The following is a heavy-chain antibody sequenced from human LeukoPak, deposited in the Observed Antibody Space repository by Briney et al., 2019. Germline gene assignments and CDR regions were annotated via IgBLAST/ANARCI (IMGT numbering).Heavy chain of an antibody. CDR3: ARAEYYDILTGYPTDYGMDV. Sequence: SGPALVKPTQTLTLTCTFSGFSLSTSGMCVSWIRQPPGKALEWLARIDWDDDKYYSTSLKTRLTISKDTSKNQVVLTMTNMDPVDTATYYCARAEYYDILTGYPTDYGMDVWGQGTTVTVSS. J-gene: IGHJ6*02. V-gene: IGHV2-70*11. CDR1: GFSLSTSGMC. D-gene: IGHD3-9*01. CDR2: IDWDDDK.